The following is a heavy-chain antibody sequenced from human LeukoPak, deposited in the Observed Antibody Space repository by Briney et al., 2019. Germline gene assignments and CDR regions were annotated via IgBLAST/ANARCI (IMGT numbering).Heavy chain of an antibody. CDR2: IYYSGTT. Sequence: SETLSLTCSVSGGSISSTAYYWVWIRQAPGKGLEWIGTIYYSGTTQYNPSLKSRVIISVDTSKNQFSLKVRSVIAADLAVYYCVRHRKTYCTTTRCSYYFYYWGQGALVTVSS. CDR1: GGSISSTAYY. V-gene: IGHV4-39*01. J-gene: IGHJ4*02. D-gene: IGHD2-2*01. CDR3: VRHRKTYCTTTRCSYYFYY.